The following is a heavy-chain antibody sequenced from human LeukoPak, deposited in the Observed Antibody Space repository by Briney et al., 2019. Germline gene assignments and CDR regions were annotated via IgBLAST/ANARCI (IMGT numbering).Heavy chain of an antibody. CDR3: AKSHGDYGLLDY. CDR2: FDPEDGEP. V-gene: IGHV1-24*01. D-gene: IGHD4-17*01. J-gene: IGHJ4*02. CDR1: GYSLTDLS. Sequence: GASVKVSCKVSGYSLTDLSLHGVRQAPGKGLEWMGGFDPEDGEPIYAQKFQGRLSMTEDTSKDTGYMELRTLRSEDTALYYCAKSHGDYGLLDYWGQGTLVTVSS.